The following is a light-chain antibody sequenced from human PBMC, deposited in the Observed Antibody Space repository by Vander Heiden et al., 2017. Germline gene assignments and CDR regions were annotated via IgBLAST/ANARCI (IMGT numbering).Light chain of an antibody. CDR3: QQYGSSAYT. Sequence: EIVLTQSPGTLSWSPGERATLSCRASQSVSSTYLAWYQQKPGQAPRLLTYGASSRDTGIPDRFSGSGSGTDFTLIISRLEPEDFAVYYCQQYGSSAYTFGQGTKLEIK. CDR1: QSVSSTY. CDR2: GAS. J-gene: IGKJ2*01. V-gene: IGKV3-20*01.